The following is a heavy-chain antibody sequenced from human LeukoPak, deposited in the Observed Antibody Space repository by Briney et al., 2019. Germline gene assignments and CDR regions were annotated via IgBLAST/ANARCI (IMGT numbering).Heavy chain of an antibody. CDR1: GYTFTSYG. V-gene: IGHV1-2*02. J-gene: IGHJ4*02. CDR2: INPNTGGT. D-gene: IGHD7-27*01. Sequence: ASVKVSCKASGYTFTSYGISWVRQAPGQGLEWMGWINPNTGGTIYAQNFQGRVTMTRDTSIRTAYMELSSLRSDDTAVYYCARDEASGPGDYWGQGTLVTVSS. CDR3: ARDEASGPGDY.